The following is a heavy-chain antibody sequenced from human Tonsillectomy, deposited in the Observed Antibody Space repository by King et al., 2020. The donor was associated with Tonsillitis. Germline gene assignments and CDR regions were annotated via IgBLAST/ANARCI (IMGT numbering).Heavy chain of an antibody. J-gene: IGHJ4*02. CDR3: VKGGYGSGSYYNSFDD. D-gene: IGHD3-10*01. CDR1: GFTLISYA. Sequence: VQLVESGGGLVQPGGSLGSSGSASGFTLISYAMNWVGQAPGKELDYVSAISSNGGRKYYADSVKGRFTMSRDNSKNTLYLQMSSLRAEDTVGYYCVKGGYGSGSYYNSFDDWGQGTLVTVSS. CDR2: ISSNGGRK. V-gene: IGHV3-64D*06.